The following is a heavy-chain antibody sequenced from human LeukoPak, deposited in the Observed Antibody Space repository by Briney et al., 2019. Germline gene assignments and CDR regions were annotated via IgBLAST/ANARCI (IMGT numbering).Heavy chain of an antibody. Sequence: PGGSLRLSCAASGFTFSSYGMHWVRQAPGKGLEWVAFIRYDGSNKYYADSVKGRFTISRDNSKNTLYLQMNSLRAEDTAVYYCAKDSEASFYDFWSGYPPPDYWGQGTLVTVSS. V-gene: IGHV3-30*02. J-gene: IGHJ4*02. D-gene: IGHD3-3*01. CDR1: GFTFSSYG. CDR2: IRYDGSNK. CDR3: AKDSEASFYDFWSGYPPPDY.